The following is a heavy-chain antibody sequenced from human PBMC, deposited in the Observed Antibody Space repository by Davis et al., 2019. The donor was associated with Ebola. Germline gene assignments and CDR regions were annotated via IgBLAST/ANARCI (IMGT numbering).Heavy chain of an antibody. V-gene: IGHV1-69*02. CDR3: ARVGQGADVKRGIFDAFDI. J-gene: IGHJ3*02. Sequence: SVKVSCKASGGTFSSYTISWVRQAPGQGLEWMGRIIPILGIANYAQKFQGRVTITADKSTSTAYMELSSLRSDATAVYYCARVGQGADVKRGIFDAFDIWGQGTMVTVSS. D-gene: IGHD5-24*01. CDR2: IIPILGIA. CDR1: GGTFSSYT.